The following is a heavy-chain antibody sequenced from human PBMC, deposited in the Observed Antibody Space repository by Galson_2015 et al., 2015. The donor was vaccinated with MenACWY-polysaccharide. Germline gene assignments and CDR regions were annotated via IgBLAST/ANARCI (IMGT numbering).Heavy chain of an antibody. CDR2: IRSKAYGGTP. J-gene: IGHJ3*02. V-gene: IGHV3-49*03. CDR3: TRFSAYFHDNSGSCDAFDI. CDR1: GFNFGDYG. D-gene: IGHD3-22*01. Sequence: SLRLSCAASGFNFGDYGVIWIRQAPGKGLEWISLIRSKAYGGTPESAASVKGRFTMSRDDSKRIAYLQMNSLNTEDTAVYYSTRFSAYFHDNSGSCDAFDIWGQGTMVTVSS.